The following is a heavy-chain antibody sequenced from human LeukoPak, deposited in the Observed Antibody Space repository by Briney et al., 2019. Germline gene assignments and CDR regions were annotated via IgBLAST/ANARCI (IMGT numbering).Heavy chain of an antibody. V-gene: IGHV4-39*01. J-gene: IGHJ6*03. CDR2: IYYSGST. CDR1: GGSISSSSYY. D-gene: IGHD3-10*01. Sequence: SETLSLTCTVSGGSISSSSYYWGWIRQPPGKGLEWIGSIYYSGSTYYNPSLKSRVTISVDTSKNQFSLKLSSVTAADTAVYYCARQTRKYYYGSGSSHYYMDVWGKGTTVTISS. CDR3: ARQTRKYYYGSGSSHYYMDV.